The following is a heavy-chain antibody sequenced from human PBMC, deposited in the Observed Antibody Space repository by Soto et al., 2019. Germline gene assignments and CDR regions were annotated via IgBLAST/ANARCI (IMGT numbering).Heavy chain of an antibody. CDR3: AIPLPKQQLVRGAFDH. V-gene: IGHV1-69*01. D-gene: IGHD6-13*01. CDR2: RIPVFGTA. CDR1: GGTFRNYA. Sequence: QVQLVQSGAEVKKPGASVRLSCKTSGGTFRNYAINWVRHAPGQGLEWMGGRIPVFGTANYAQTFQGRFTITADESTSTAYMELSSLRSEDTAVYYCAIPLPKQQLVRGAFDHWGQGTLVTVAS. J-gene: IGHJ4*02.